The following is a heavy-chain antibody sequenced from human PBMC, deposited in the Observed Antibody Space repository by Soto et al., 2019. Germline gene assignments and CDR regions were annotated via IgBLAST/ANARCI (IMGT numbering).Heavy chain of an antibody. V-gene: IGHV3-30*18. CDR2: TSYDGSNE. Sequence: QVHLVESGGGVVQPGRSLRLFCAATGFTFSNYDMHWVRQAPGKGLEWVAVTSYDGSNEYYADSVKGRVTISRDNSKSMLYLQMNSLRAEDTAVYYCAKDLSGYGSDKFYGTDVWGQGTTVTVSS. D-gene: IGHD5-12*01. J-gene: IGHJ6*02. CDR3: AKDLSGYGSDKFYGTDV. CDR1: GFTFSNYD.